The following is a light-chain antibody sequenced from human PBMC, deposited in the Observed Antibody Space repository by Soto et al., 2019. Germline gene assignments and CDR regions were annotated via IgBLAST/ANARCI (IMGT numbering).Light chain of an antibody. CDR2: DVS. CDR3: SSYTGSSTLV. CDR1: RSDVGGYNY. J-gene: IGLJ2*01. Sequence: QSALTQPASVSGSPGQSITISCTGTRSDVGGYNYVSWYQQYPGKAPKLMIHDVSNRPSGVSNRFSGSKSGNTASLTISGLHAEDEADYYCSSYTGSSTLVFGGGTQLTVL. V-gene: IGLV2-14*01.